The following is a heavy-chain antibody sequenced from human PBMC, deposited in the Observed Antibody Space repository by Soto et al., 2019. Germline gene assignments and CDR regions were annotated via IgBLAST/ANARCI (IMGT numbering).Heavy chain of an antibody. V-gene: IGHV3-30-3*01. J-gene: IGHJ6*02. Sequence: GGSLRLSCAASGFTFSSYAMHWVRQAPGKGLEWVAVISYDGSNKYYADSVKGRFTISRDNSKNTLYLQMNSLRAEDTAVYYCARVGPSAAAGYGMDVWGQGTTVTVSS. CDR1: GFTFSSYA. CDR3: ARVGPSAAAGYGMDV. CDR2: ISYDGSNK. D-gene: IGHD6-13*01.